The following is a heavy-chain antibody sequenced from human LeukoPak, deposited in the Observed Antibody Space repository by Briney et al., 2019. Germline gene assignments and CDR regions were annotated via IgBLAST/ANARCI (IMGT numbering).Heavy chain of an antibody. Sequence: GGSPRLSCTASGFTLSNFAMSWVHQAPGQGLEWVSGNTGSVEYYADSVKGRFTVSRDNSKNTLCLHMKSLGAEDTATYYCARGSDLASYNELEYWGQGTLVTVSS. CDR3: ARGSDLASYNELEY. CDR1: GFTLSNFA. J-gene: IGHJ4*02. D-gene: IGHD5-18*01. V-gene: IGHV3-23*01. CDR2: NTGSVE.